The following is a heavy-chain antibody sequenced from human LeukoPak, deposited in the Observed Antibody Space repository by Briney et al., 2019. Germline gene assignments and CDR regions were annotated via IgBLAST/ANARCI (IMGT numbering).Heavy chain of an antibody. D-gene: IGHD3-10*01. V-gene: IGHV3-7*01. CDR1: GFTFIRYW. CDR2: IKNDGSEE. Sequence: PGGSLRLSCAASGFTFIRYWMRWVRQAPGKGLEGVANIKNDGSEEYYVDSVKGRFTISRDNARNSLFLQMNSLTVEDTAVYYCARAIRGSAVDTGDRWGQGTLVTVSS. CDR3: ARAIRGSAVDTGDR. J-gene: IGHJ4*02.